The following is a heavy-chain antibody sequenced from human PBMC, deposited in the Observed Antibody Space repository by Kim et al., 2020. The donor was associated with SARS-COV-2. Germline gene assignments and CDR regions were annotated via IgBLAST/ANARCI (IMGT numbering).Heavy chain of an antibody. J-gene: IGHJ4*02. D-gene: IGHD2-21*01. CDR2: ISATSGIT. CDR1: GFTLSTCA. V-gene: IGHV3-23*01. CDR3: ASRPCGCLYGPWDY. Sequence: GGSLRLSCVVSGFTLSTCAMTWVRQAPGKGLEWVSTISATSGITYYADSVKGRFTVSRDNSKNTLDLQMNNLRAEDTALYYCASRPCGCLYGPWDYWGQGTLVTVSS.